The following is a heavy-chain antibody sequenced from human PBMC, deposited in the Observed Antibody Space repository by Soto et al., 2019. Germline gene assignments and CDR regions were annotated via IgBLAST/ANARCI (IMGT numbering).Heavy chain of an antibody. CDR1: EGNCSGYC. CDR3: ERGIRNGRVGNWFNP. CDR2: MNPGVST. V-gene: IGHV4-34*01. Sequence: SEILRLTWGVKEGNCSGYCGRWISQPQGKGLEWLGEMNPGVSTNYNPSPKRRVTVPVDTSKPQFSLQLTSGTAVETAVYYCERGIRNGRVGNWFNPWGQGALVTLSS. D-gene: IGHD1-1*01. J-gene: IGHJ5*02.